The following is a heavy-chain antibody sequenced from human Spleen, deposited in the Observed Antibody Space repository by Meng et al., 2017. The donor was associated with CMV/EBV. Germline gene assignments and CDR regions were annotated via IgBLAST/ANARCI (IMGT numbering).Heavy chain of an antibody. V-gene: IGHV4-4*07. Sequence: GSLRLSCTVSGGSISSYYWSWIRQPAGKGLEWIGQIYHNGITNYNPSLKSRVTLSVDTSKNQFSLQLTSLTAADTAVYYCARSSSGWYDGYFDSWGQGTLVTVSS. D-gene: IGHD6-19*01. CDR2: IYHNGIT. J-gene: IGHJ4*02. CDR3: ARSSSGWYDGYFDS. CDR1: GGSISSYY.